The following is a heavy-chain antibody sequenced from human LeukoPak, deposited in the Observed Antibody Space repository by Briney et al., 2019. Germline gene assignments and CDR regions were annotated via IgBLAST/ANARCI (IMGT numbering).Heavy chain of an antibody. D-gene: IGHD6-13*01. J-gene: IGHJ5*02. V-gene: IGHV4-39*07. CDR2: IYYSGST. CDR3: ARSRMVAAADVNWFDP. CDR1: GDSITSTYY. Sequence: SETLSLTCNVSGDSITSTYYWGWIRQPPGKGLEWIGSIYYSGSTYYNPSLKSRVTISVDTSKNQFSLKLSSVTAADTAVYYCARSRMVAAADVNWFDPWGQGTLVTVSS.